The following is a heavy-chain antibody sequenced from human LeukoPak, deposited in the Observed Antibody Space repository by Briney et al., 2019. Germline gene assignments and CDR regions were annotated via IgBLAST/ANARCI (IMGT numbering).Heavy chain of an antibody. J-gene: IGHJ4*02. V-gene: IGHV3-21*01. D-gene: IGHD3-10*01. Sequence: GGSLRLSCAASGFTVSSNYMSWVRQAPGKGLEWVSSISSSSSYIYYADSVKGRFTISRDNAKNSLYLQMNSLRAEDTAVYYCARVSVRGILFDYWGQGTLVTVSS. CDR3: ARVSVRGILFDY. CDR1: GFTVSSNY. CDR2: ISSSSSYI.